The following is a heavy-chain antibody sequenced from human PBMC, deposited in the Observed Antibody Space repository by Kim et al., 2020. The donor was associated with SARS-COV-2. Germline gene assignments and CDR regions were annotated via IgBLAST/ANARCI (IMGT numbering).Heavy chain of an antibody. CDR1: GGSISSSSYY. D-gene: IGHD3-10*02. V-gene: IGHV4-39*07. CDR3: ARNANPPSRVCGVDPPHFQH. J-gene: IGHJ1*01. CDR2: IYYSGST. Sequence: SETLSLTCTVSGGSISSSSYYWGWIRQPPGKGLEWIGSIYYSGSTYYNPSLKSRVTISVDTSKNQFSLKLSSVTAADTAVYYCARNANPPSRVCGVDPPHFQHWGHGTLVTVSS.